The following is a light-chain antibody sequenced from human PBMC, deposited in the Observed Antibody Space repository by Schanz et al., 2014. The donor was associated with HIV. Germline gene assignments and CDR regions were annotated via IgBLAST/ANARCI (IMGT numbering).Light chain of an antibody. CDR2: KAS. Sequence: IQMTQSPATLYASVGDRVTITCRTSQSIGNSLAWLQQKPGRAPKVLIYKASTLESGVPSTFRGSGSGTDFTLTISSLQPEDFATYWCQQSYSPPLTFGQGTKLEIK. J-gene: IGKJ2*01. V-gene: IGKV1-5*03. CDR1: QSIGNS. CDR3: QQSYSPPLT.